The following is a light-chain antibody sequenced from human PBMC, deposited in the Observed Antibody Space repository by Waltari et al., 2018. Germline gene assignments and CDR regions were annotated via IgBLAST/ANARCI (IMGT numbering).Light chain of an antibody. CDR2: GAF. V-gene: IGKV3-15*01. CDR1: QNVGDN. Sequence: EIVMTQSPVTLSVSPGERATLSCRASQNVGDNLAWYQQKPGQAPGLLMNGAFTRATGIPTRFSGSGSGTDFTLNISSLQSEDFAVYYCQHYHNWPWTFGQGTKV. CDR3: QHYHNWPWT. J-gene: IGKJ1*01.